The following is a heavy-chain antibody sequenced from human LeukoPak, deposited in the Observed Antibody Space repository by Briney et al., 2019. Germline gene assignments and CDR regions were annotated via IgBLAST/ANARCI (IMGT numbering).Heavy chain of an antibody. CDR3: ARGGITGTDAEYYYYYMDV. Sequence: ASVKASCKASENTFTNYYMHWVRQAPGQGLEWLGIVNPNGGRTAYAQNFQGRVSMTRDTSTTTVYMELSSLRSDDTAVYYCARGGITGTDAEYYYYYMDVWGKGTTVTVSS. CDR2: VNPNGGRT. D-gene: IGHD1-7*01. CDR1: ENTFTNYY. V-gene: IGHV1-46*01. J-gene: IGHJ6*03.